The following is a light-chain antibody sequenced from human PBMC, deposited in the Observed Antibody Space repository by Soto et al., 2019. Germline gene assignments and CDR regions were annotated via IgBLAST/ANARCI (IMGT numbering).Light chain of an antibody. CDR3: LQHYSWPWT. CDR2: RIF. CDR1: QSVSGY. V-gene: IGKV3-15*01. Sequence: EIVMTQSPGTVSVFPGETVTLSCRASQSVSGYLDWFHQKPGQAPRLVLLRIFTRAIGVPARFSGSRSETEFTLTISGLQSEDSGVYYCLQHYSWPWTFGQGTKV. J-gene: IGKJ1*01.